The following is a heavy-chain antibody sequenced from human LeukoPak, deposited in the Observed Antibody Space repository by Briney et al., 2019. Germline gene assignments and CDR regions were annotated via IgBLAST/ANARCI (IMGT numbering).Heavy chain of an antibody. Sequence: SETLSLTCTVSGGSISSYYWSRIRQPAGKGLEWIGRIYTSGSTNYNPSLKSRVTMSVDTSKNQFSLKLSSVTAADTAVYYCARGGRSSGAPGVHYYYYYYMDVWGKGTTVTISS. CDR2: IYTSGST. V-gene: IGHV4-4*07. CDR3: ARGGRSSGAPGVHYYYYYYMDV. D-gene: IGHD3-22*01. CDR1: GGSISSYY. J-gene: IGHJ6*03.